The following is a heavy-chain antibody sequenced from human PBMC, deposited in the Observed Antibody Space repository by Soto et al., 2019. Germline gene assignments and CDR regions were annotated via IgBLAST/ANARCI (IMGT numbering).Heavy chain of an antibody. J-gene: IGHJ4*02. V-gene: IGHV3-30-3*01. Sequence: QVQLVESGGGVVQPGRSLRLSCAASGFTFSSYAMHWVRQAPGKGLEWVAVISYDGSNKYYADSVKGRFTISRDNSKNTLYLQMNSLRAEDTAVYYCARDHTHDCSSTSCYLLPYFDYWGQGTLVTVSS. CDR1: GFTFSSYA. CDR2: ISYDGSNK. CDR3: ARDHTHDCSSTSCYLLPYFDY. D-gene: IGHD2-2*01.